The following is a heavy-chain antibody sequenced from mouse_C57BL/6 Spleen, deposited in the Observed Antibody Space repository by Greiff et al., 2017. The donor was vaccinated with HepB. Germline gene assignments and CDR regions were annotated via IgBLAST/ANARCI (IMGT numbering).Heavy chain of an antibody. D-gene: IGHD6-1*01. CDR1: GYTFTSYW. V-gene: IGHV1-59*01. CDR3: ARTLWDY. Sequence: QVQLQQPGAELVRPGTSVKLSCKASGYTFTSYWMHWVKQRPGQGLEWIGVIDPSDSYTNYNQKFKGKATLTVDTSSSTAYMQLSSLTSEDAAVYYCARTLWDYWGQGTTLTVSS. CDR2: IDPSDSYT. J-gene: IGHJ2*01.